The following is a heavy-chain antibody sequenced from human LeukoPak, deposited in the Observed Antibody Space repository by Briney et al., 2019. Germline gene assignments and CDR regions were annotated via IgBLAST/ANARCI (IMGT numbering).Heavy chain of an antibody. CDR1: GGSISSYY. D-gene: IGHD6-13*01. V-gene: IGHV4-59*08. CDR2: IYYSGST. Sequence: SETLSLTCTVSGGSISSYYWSWIRQPPGKGLEWIGYIYYSGSTNYNPSLKSRVTISVDTSKNQFSLKLSSVTAADTAVYYCARVGSSSWFDAFDIWGQGTMVTVSS. J-gene: IGHJ3*02. CDR3: ARVGSSSWFDAFDI.